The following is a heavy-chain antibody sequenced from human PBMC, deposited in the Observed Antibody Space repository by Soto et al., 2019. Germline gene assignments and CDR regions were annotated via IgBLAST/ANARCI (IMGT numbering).Heavy chain of an antibody. Sequence: ASVKVSCKASGYTFTSYDINWVRQATGQGLEWMGWMNPNSGNTGYAQKFQGRVTMTRNTSISTAYMELSSLRSEDTAVYYCARDTAIIGGFHPWGQGTLVTVS. CDR1: GYTFTSYD. V-gene: IGHV1-8*01. CDR3: ARDTAIIGGFHP. D-gene: IGHD5-18*01. J-gene: IGHJ5*02. CDR2: MNPNSGNT.